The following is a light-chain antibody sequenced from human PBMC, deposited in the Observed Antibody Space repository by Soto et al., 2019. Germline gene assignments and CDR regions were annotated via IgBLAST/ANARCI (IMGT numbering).Light chain of an antibody. V-gene: IGLV1-40*01. J-gene: IGLJ3*02. CDR2: GNH. CDR1: SSNIGANYD. CDR3: QSYDSSLSGPKGV. Sequence: QSVLTQPPSVSGAPGQRVTISCAGSSSNIGANYDVHWYQHLPGTAPKLLIYGNHNRPSGVPDRFSGSKSGASASLAITGLQTEDEADYYCQSYDSSLSGPKGVFGGGTKLTVL.